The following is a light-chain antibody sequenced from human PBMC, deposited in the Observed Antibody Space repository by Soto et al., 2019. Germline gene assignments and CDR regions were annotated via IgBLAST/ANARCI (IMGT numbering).Light chain of an antibody. CDR2: EGS. CDR1: SSDVGSYNL. CDR3: CSYAGSSTYV. J-gene: IGLJ1*01. V-gene: IGLV2-23*01. Sequence: QSALTQPASVSGSPGQSITISCTGTSSDVGSYNLVSWYQQHPGKAPKLKIYEGSKRPSGVSNRFSGSKSGNTASLTISGLHAEDEADYYCCSYAGSSTYVFGTGTKLTVL.